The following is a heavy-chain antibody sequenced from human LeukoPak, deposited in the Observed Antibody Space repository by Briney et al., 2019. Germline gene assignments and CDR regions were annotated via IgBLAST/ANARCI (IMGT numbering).Heavy chain of an antibody. V-gene: IGHV1-24*01. CDR3: ATGHPYYCDSSGHDRFRFDP. D-gene: IGHD3-22*01. Sequence: ASVKASCKVSGYTLTELSMHWVRQAPGKGLEWMGGFDPEDGETIYAQKFQGRVTMTEDTSTDTAYMELSSLRSEDTAVYYCATGHPYYCDSSGHDRFRFDPWGQGTLVTVSS. CDR1: GYTLTELS. CDR2: FDPEDGET. J-gene: IGHJ5*02.